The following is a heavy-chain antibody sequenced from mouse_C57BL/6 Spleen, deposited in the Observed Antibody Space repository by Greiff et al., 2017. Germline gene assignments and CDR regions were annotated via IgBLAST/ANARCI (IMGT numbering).Heavy chain of an antibody. CDR2: IHPNSGST. D-gene: IGHD1-1*01. J-gene: IGHJ3*01. V-gene: IGHV1-64*01. Sequence: QVQLQQPGAELVKPGASVKLSCKASGYTFTSYWMHWVKQRPGQGLEWIGMIHPNSGSTNYNEKFKSKATLTVDKSSSTAYMQLSSLTSEDSAVYYWARPEHYYGSSYRYWGQGTLVTVSA. CDR1: GYTFTSYW. CDR3: ARPEHYYGSSYRY.